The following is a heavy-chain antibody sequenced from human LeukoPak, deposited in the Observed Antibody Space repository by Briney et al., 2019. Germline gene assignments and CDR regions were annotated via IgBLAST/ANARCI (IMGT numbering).Heavy chain of an antibody. J-gene: IGHJ3*02. CDR2: IKPDGSET. V-gene: IGHV3-7*01. Sequence: GGSLRLSCAASEFTLSSFWMSWVRQAPGKGLEWVASIKPDGSETYYVDSVKGRFTISRDNAKNSLYLQMKSLRAEDTAVYYCAKDRGSGYYYYAFDIWGQGTMVTVSS. CDR3: AKDRGSGYYYYAFDI. D-gene: IGHD3-22*01. CDR1: EFTLSSFW.